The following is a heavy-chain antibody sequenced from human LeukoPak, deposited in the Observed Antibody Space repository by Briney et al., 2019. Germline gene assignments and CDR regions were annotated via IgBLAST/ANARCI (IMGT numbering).Heavy chain of an antibody. CDR2: ISWNSGSI. Sequence: GRSLRLSCAASGFTFDDYAMHWVRQAPGKGLEWVSGISWNSGSIGYADSVKGRFTISRDNAKNSLYLQMNSLRAGDTALYYCAKAITGYCSSTSCPYAFDIWGQGTMVTVSS. CDR1: GFTFDDYA. CDR3: AKAITGYCSSTSCPYAFDI. D-gene: IGHD2-2*01. J-gene: IGHJ3*02. V-gene: IGHV3-9*01.